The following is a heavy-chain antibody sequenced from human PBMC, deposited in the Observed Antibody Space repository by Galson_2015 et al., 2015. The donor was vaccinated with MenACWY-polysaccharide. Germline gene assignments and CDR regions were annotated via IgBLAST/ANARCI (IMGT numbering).Heavy chain of an antibody. CDR2: ISTKTGRP. D-gene: IGHD2-21*02. Sequence: SVKVSCKASGYLFSNFDINWVRQAPGQGLEWMGCISTKTGRPTYALGFAGRFVFSLDTSVSTAYLQISSLKAEDTAVYFCTRVSRYCRVDCYMASDIWGQGTTVTVSS. V-gene: IGHV7-4-1*02. CDR3: TRVSRYCRVDCYMASDI. J-gene: IGHJ3*02. CDR1: GYLFSNFD.